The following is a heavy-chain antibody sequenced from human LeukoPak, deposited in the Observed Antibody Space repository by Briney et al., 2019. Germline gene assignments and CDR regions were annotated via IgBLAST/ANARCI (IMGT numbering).Heavy chain of an antibody. Sequence: PGRSLRLSCAASGFTFDDYAMHWVRQAPGKGLEWVSGISWNSGSIGYADSVKGRFTISRDNAKNSLYLQMNSLRAEDTALYYCAKDTPSSGWSGGFDYWGQGTLVTVSS. J-gene: IGHJ4*02. CDR1: GFTFDDYA. D-gene: IGHD6-19*01. CDR2: ISWNSGSI. V-gene: IGHV3-9*01. CDR3: AKDTPSSGWSGGFDY.